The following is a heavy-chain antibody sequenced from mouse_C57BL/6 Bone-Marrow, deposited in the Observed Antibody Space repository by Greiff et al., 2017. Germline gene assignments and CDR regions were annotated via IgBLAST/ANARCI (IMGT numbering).Heavy chain of an antibody. CDR2: ISSGSSTI. Sequence: EVKLMESGGGLVKPGGSLKLSCAASGFTFSDYGMHWVRQAPETGLEWVAYISSGSSTIYYADTVKGRFTISRDNAKNTLFLQMTRLRSEDTAMYYCARSVLYAMDYWGQGTSVTVSS. CDR3: ARSVLYAMDY. J-gene: IGHJ4*01. CDR1: GFTFSDYG. V-gene: IGHV5-17*01.